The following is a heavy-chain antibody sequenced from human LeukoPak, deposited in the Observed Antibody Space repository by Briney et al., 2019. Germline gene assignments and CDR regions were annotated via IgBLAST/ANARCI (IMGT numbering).Heavy chain of an antibody. CDR3: AKQLGYCSDGSCYFPY. CDR2: ISGSGDNT. D-gene: IGHD2-15*01. Sequence: GGSLRLSCVVSGFTFNSHAMSWVRQAPGKGLEWVSAISGSGDNTFYAGSVRGRFTISRDNSKSTLCLQMNSLRAEDTAVYYCAKQLGYCSDGSCYFPYWGQGTLVTVSS. CDR1: GFTFNSHA. J-gene: IGHJ4*02. V-gene: IGHV3-23*01.